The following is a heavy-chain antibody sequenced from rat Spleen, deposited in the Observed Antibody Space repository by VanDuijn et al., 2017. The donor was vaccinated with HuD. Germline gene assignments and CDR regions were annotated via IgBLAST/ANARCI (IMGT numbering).Heavy chain of an antibody. V-gene: IGHV5-7*01. J-gene: IGHJ2*01. CDR1: GFTFSDYY. CDR3: TRDVYYGSDY. D-gene: IGHD1-6*01. Sequence: EVQLVESGGGLVQPGRSLKLSCAASGFTFSDYYMAWVRQSPKKGLEWVATILYDGSGTYYRDSVKGRFTISRDNAKSTLYQQMNSLRSEETATYYCTRDVYYGSDYWGQGVMVTVSS. CDR2: ILYDGSGT.